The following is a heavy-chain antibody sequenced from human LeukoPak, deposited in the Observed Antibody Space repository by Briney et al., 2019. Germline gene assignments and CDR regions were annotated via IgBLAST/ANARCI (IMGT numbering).Heavy chain of an antibody. CDR3: AKDSSSASITMVRGTSGY. V-gene: IGHV3-23*01. CDR1: GFTFSSYA. CDR2: ISGSGGST. J-gene: IGHJ4*02. D-gene: IGHD3-10*01. Sequence: GGSLRLSCAASGFTFSSYAMSWVRQAPGKGLEWVSAISGSGGSTYYADSVKGRFTISRDNSKNTLYLQMNSLRAEDTAVYYCAKDSSSASITMVRGTSGYWGQETLVTVSS.